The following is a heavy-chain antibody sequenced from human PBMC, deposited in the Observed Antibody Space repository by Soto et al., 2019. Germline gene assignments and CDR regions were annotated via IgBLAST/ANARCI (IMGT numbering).Heavy chain of an antibody. Sequence: EVQLVESGGGLVQPGGSLRLSCAASGFTFSSYWMSWVRQAPGKGLEWVANIKQDGSEKYYVDSVKGRFTISRDNAKNSLYLQMNSLRAEDTVVYYCFFPPTLLTLVTTRGRGYWGQGTLVTVS. CDR2: IKQDGSEK. CDR1: GFTFSSYW. CDR3: FFPPTLLTLVTTRGRGY. D-gene: IGHD4-4*01. V-gene: IGHV3-7*01. J-gene: IGHJ4*02.